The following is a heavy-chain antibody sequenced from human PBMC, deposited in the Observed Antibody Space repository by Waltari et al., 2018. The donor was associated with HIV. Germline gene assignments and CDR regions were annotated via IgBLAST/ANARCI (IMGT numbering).Heavy chain of an antibody. CDR1: GLSVSGHY. J-gene: IGHJ4*02. D-gene: IGHD3-3*02. Sequence: EVQLVETGGGLIQPGGSMRLSCADSGLSVSGHYMNWVRQAPGKGLEWVSVIYRSGDAYYADFVKGRFTISRDNSKNTLYLQMNSLRAEDTAVYYCARVRSIMGRFLGFDYWGQGTLVTVSS. V-gene: IGHV3-53*02. CDR2: IYRSGDA. CDR3: ARVRSIMGRFLGFDY.